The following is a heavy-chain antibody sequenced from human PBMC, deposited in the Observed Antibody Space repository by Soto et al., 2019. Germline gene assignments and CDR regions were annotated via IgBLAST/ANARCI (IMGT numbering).Heavy chain of an antibody. CDR3: AHRRGQGQWLVGRKGDWSAP. CDR2: IYWNDDK. D-gene: IGHD6-19*01. CDR1: GFSLSTSGVG. Sequence: QITLKESGPTLVKPTQTLTLTCTFSGFSLSTSGVGVGWIRQPPGKALEWLALIYWNDDKRYSPSLKSRLTIPKNTHKNRWALKKTNWDPVDTPTYYCAHRRGQGQWLVGRKGDWSAPGGKGPLVTVPS. V-gene: IGHV2-5*01. J-gene: IGHJ5*02.